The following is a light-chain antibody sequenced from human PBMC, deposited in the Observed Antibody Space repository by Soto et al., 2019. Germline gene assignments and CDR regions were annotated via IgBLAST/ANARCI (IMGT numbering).Light chain of an antibody. V-gene: IGKV3-20*01. CDR3: QQYGRSPGK. CDR1: HSVSSDY. J-gene: IGKJ1*01. Sequence: ELVLTQCPGSLSASAGRTATLSCRSGHSVSSDYLARYQQKPHQAPRLLIYRASSRATAIPHRFSGSGSGPEFTLTMSTLEPEDFAVYYCQQYGRSPGKFRQGTNVDIK. CDR2: RAS.